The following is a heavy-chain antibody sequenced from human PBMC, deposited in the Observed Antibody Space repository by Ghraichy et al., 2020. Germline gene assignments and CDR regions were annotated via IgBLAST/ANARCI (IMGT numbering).Heavy chain of an antibody. CDR3: AKDGGDGPHFDY. CDR2: ISGSGGST. Sequence: GESLNIFCAASGFTFSSYAMSWVRQAPGKGLEWVSAISGSGGSTYYADSVKGRFTISRDNSKNTLYLQMNSLRAEDTAVYYCAKDGGDGPHFDYWGQGTLVTVSS. V-gene: IGHV3-23*01. J-gene: IGHJ4*02. CDR1: GFTFSSYA. D-gene: IGHD2-21*01.